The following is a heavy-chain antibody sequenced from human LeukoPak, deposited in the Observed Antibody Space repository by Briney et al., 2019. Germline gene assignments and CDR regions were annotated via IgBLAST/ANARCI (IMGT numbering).Heavy chain of an antibody. D-gene: IGHD3-22*01. CDR2: VYYGGTT. CDR3: AKVVRGYDSSGFYSKWFDP. J-gene: IGHJ5*02. V-gene: IGHV4-39*07. Sequence: PSEALSLTCTVSGDSISSSYNYWGWIRQPPGMGLEWIGSVYYGGTTYYHPSLTSRVTMSMDTSKNQFSLKLSSVTAADTAVYYCAKVVRGYDSSGFYSKWFDPWGQGAPVTVSS. CDR1: GDSISSSYNY.